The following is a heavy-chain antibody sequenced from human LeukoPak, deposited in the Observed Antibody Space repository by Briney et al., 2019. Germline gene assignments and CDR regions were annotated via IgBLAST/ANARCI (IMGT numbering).Heavy chain of an antibody. CDR3: ARVYSSSGQRGNY. CDR2: ISSSSSYI. Sequence: GGSLRLSCAASGFTFSSYAMSWVRQAPGKGLEWVSSISSSSSYIYYADSVKGRFTISRDNAKNSLYLQMNSLRAEDTAVYYCARVYSSSGQRGNYWGQGTLVTVSS. J-gene: IGHJ4*02. D-gene: IGHD6-6*01. CDR1: GFTFSSYA. V-gene: IGHV3-21*01.